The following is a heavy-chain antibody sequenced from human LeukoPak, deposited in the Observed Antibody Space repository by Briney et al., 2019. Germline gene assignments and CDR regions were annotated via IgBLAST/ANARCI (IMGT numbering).Heavy chain of an antibody. Sequence: KRSQTLSLTCAISGDSVSSNSAAWNWIRQSPSRGLEWLGRTYYRSKWYNDYAVSVKSRITINPDTSKNQLSLQLNSVTPEDTAVYYCARTDFGIAAAGTLDYWGQGRLVTVSS. CDR2: TYYRSKWYN. V-gene: IGHV6-1*01. J-gene: IGHJ4*02. D-gene: IGHD6-13*01. CDR1: GDSVSSNSAA. CDR3: ARTDFGIAAAGTLDY.